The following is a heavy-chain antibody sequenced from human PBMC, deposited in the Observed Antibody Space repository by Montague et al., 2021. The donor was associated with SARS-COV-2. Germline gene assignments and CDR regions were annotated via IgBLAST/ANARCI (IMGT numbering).Heavy chain of an antibody. Sequence: SETLSLTCAVSGASISSSNWCSGILRHPGKGQEGLGEINYTGSTNYNPSLMSRVTISVDKSKNQFSLKLSSVTAADTAVYFCSRAPIVVSGKNAFDIWGQGTMVTVSS. CDR2: INYTGST. V-gene: IGHV4-4*02. J-gene: IGHJ3*02. D-gene: IGHD6-19*01. CDR1: GASISSSNW. CDR3: SRAPIVVSGKNAFDI.